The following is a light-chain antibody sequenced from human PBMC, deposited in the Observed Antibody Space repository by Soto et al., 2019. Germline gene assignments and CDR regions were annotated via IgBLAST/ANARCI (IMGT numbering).Light chain of an antibody. CDR3: CSYAGDYLFAL. V-gene: IGLV2-11*01. CDR2: DVS. Sequence: QSALTQPRSVSGSPGQSVTISCTGTSSDVGTYIYVSWYQQHPGKAPKLMIYDVSKRPSGVPDRFSGSKSGNTASLSISGLQAEDEADYYCCSYAGDYLFALFGGGTKLTVL. CDR1: SSDVGTYIY. J-gene: IGLJ2*01.